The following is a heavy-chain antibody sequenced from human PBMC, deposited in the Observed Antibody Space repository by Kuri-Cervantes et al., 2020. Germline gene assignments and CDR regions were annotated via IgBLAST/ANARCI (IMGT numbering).Heavy chain of an antibody. Sequence: SVKVSCKAAGGTFSSYTISWVRQAPGQGLEWMGGIIPIFGTANYAQKFQGRVTITADESTSTAYMELSSLRSEDTAVYYCARDRGCSSTSCCDNWFDPWGQGTLVTVSS. CDR2: IIPIFGTA. CDR1: GGTFSSYT. V-gene: IGHV1-69*13. J-gene: IGHJ5*02. D-gene: IGHD2-2*01. CDR3: ARDRGCSSTSCCDNWFDP.